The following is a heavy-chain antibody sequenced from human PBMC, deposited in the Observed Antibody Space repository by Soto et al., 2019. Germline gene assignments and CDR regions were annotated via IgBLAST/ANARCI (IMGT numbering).Heavy chain of an antibody. D-gene: IGHD2-21*01. CDR3: VPTALNVVALGVEP. Sequence: SETLSLTCTVSGAAVTSTSYSWGWIRQSPGKGLEWIGGVYYRGSTYYNPSLKSRVAISVDASKNQFSLRLSSVTAADTAVYYCVPTALNVVALGVEPWGLGNPVTVSS. V-gene: IGHV4-39*01. CDR1: GAAVTSTSYS. CDR2: VYYRGST. J-gene: IGHJ5*02.